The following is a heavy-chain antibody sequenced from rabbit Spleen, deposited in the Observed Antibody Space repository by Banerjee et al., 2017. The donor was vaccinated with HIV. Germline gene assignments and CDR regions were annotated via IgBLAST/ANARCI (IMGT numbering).Heavy chain of an antibody. CDR1: GFDLSNYR. Sequence: QEQLVESGGGLVQPGGSLKLSCKVSGFDLSNYRMCWVRQAPGKGLEWISCIAGSSSGFTYSATWAKGRFTISKTSSTTVTLQMTSLTAADTATYFCARDTGSSFSSYGMDLWGQGTLVTVS. V-gene: IGHV1S45*01. CDR2: IAGSSSGFT. J-gene: IGHJ6*01. CDR3: ARDTGSSFSSYGMDL. D-gene: IGHD8-1*01.